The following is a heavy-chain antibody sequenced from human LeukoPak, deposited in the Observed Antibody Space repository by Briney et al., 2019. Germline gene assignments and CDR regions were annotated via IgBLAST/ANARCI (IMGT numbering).Heavy chain of an antibody. Sequence: PGRSLRLSCAASGFTFSSYGMHWVRQAPGKGLEWVAVISYDGSNKYYADSVKGRFTISRDSSKNTLYLQMNSLRAEDTAVYYCAKDVGIRGIFDYWGQGTLVTVSS. D-gene: IGHD3-16*01. CDR3: AKDVGIRGIFDY. J-gene: IGHJ4*02. CDR2: ISYDGSNK. V-gene: IGHV3-30*18. CDR1: GFTFSSYG.